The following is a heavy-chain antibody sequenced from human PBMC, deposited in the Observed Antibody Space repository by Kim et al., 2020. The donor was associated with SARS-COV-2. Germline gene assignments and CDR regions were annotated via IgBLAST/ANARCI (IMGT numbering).Heavy chain of an antibody. CDR2: ISYDGSNK. Sequence: GGSLRLSCAASGFTFSSYGMHWVRQAPGKGLEWVAVISYDGSNKYYADSVKGRFTISRDNSKNTLYLQMNSLRAEDTAVYYCAKDHIVVVTASPLDYWGQGTLVTVSS. V-gene: IGHV3-30*18. CDR3: AKDHIVVVTASPLDY. CDR1: GFTFSSYG. D-gene: IGHD2-21*02. J-gene: IGHJ4*02.